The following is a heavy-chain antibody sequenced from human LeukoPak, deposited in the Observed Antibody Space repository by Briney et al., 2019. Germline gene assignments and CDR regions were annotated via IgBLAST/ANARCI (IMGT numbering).Heavy chain of an antibody. CDR1: VASLSSSNYY. D-gene: IGHD2-21*01. CDR3: SGRPVNWPPYPP. J-gene: IGHJ5*02. CDR2: IYYSGST. Sequence: SETLSLTCTVSVASLSSSNYYWGWIRQPPGKGLEWIGSIYYSGSTYYNPSLKSLATISVDTSENQFSLKLSSVTAAKTDEYHCSGRPVNWPPYPPWGQGILVTVSS. V-gene: IGHV4-39*01.